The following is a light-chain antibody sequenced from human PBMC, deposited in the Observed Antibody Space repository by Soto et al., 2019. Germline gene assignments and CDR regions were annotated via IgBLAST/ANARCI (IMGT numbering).Light chain of an antibody. V-gene: IGLV2-8*01. CDR1: SSDVGGYNY. J-gene: IGLJ3*02. CDR3: AAWDSSVSGRV. Sequence: QSALTQPPSASGSPGQSVTISCTGTSSDVGGYNYVSWYQQHPGKAPKLMIYEVSKRPSGVPDRFSGSKSGNTASLTVSGLQAEDEADYYCAAWDSSVSGRVFGGGTKVTVL. CDR2: EVS.